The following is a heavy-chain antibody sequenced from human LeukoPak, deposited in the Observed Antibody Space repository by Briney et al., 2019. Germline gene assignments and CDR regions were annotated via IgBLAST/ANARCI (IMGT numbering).Heavy chain of an antibody. CDR1: GFTFSSYE. CDR3: ARDPSTWNGYSDY. D-gene: IGHD3-3*01. V-gene: IGHV3-48*03. Sequence: GGSLRLSCAASGFTFSSYEMNWVRQAPGKGLEWISYITPSGNNKYYSDSVKGRFTISRDNAKNSVYLQMDSLRAEDTAVYYCARDPSTWNGYSDYWGQGTLVTVSS. CDR2: ITPSGNNK. J-gene: IGHJ4*02.